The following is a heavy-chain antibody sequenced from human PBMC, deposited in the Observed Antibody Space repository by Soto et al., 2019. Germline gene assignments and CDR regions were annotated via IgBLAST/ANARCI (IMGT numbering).Heavy chain of an antibody. CDR2: LYNTGST. CDR3: AGMSFTVFGEVIDNFYFYGMDV. Sequence: QVQLQESGPGLVKPSETLSLTCNVSGGSISSYYWTWIRQPPGKGLEWIGYLYNTGSTNYNPSLKSRVTISLDTSKNQFFLKLSSVTAADTAVYYCAGMSFTVFGEVIDNFYFYGMDVWGQGTTVTVSS. D-gene: IGHD3-3*01. J-gene: IGHJ6*02. V-gene: IGHV4-59*03. CDR1: GGSISSYY.